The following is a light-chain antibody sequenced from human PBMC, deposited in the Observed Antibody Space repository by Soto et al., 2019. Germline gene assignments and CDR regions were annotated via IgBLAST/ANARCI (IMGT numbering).Light chain of an antibody. CDR1: QGVSSY. V-gene: IGKV3-11*01. CDR3: QQRSNWPT. CDR2: DAS. Sequence: EIVVTQSPATLSLSPGERATLSCRAGQGVSSYFAWYQQKPAQAPRLLIYDASNRATGIPARFSGSGSGTDFTLTISSLEPEDFAVYYCQQRSNWPTFGPGTKVDIK. J-gene: IGKJ3*01.